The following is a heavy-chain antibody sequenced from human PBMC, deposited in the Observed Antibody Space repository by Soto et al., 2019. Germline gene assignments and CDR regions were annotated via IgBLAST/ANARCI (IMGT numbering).Heavy chain of an antibody. Sequence: QVQLVQSGAEVEKPGSSVKVSCKAAGGTFSSYAICWVRQAPGQGLQWMGGIMPIFGKANYAQKLQGRVTITADKSTSTAYMELSSLRSEDTALYYCASDITLGGSSWSDYFDYWGQGTLVTVSS. CDR3: ASDITLGGSSWSDYFDY. CDR1: GGTFSSYA. D-gene: IGHD6-13*01. CDR2: IMPIFGKA. V-gene: IGHV1-69*06. J-gene: IGHJ4*02.